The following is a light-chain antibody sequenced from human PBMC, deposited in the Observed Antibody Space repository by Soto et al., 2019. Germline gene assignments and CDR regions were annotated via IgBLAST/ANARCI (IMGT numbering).Light chain of an antibody. CDR1: QSVSSY. V-gene: IGKV3D-15*01. CDR3: QQYNGWPRT. CDR2: GAS. J-gene: IGKJ1*01. Sequence: EIVLTQYPATLSLSPGERATLSCMASQSVSSYLAWYHQKPGQAPRLLIYGASTRATGIPARFSGSGSGIEFTLTISSLQSEDFAVYYCQQYNGWPRTFGQGTKV.